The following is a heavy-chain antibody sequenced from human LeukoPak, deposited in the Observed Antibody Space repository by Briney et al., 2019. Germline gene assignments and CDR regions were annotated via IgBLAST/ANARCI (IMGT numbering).Heavy chain of an antibody. J-gene: IGHJ6*03. D-gene: IGHD2-21*01. CDR3: ARGLASYMDV. V-gene: IGHV1-46*01. CDR1: GYTFSGYY. CDR2: ISPSGGST. Sequence: ASVKVSRKASGYTFSGYYIHWVRQAPGQGLEWMAIISPSGGSTFYAQKFQGRVTMTRDMSTSTVYMELSSLRSEDTAVYYCARGLASYMDVWGKGTTVTVSS.